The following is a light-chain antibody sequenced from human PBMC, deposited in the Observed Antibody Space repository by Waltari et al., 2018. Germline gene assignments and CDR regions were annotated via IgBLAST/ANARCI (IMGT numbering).Light chain of an antibody. CDR2: GAS. J-gene: IGKJ4*01. Sequence: DIVLTQSPDSPSVYLGERATINCKSSQSLLYTSDKNNYLAWFQHKRGQPPKLLIHGASAREPGVPDRFSGSGSETDFTLTISSLQAEDVAVYYCQQYYTTRLTFGGGTNVEIK. CDR1: QSLLYTSDKNNY. CDR3: QQYYTTRLT. V-gene: IGKV4-1*01.